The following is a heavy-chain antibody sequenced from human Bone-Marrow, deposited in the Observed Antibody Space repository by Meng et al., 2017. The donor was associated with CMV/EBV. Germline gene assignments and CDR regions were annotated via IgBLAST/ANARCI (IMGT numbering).Heavy chain of an antibody. CDR3: ARDAAPDIVGVFDP. D-gene: IGHD2-15*01. CDR2: ISYDGNNK. V-gene: IGHV3-30-3*01. J-gene: IGHJ5*02. Sequence: GESLKISCAASGFTFSYYAMHWVRQAPGKGLEWVAVISYDGNNKYYADSVKGRFTISRDNSKNTLYLQMNGLRAEDTAVYYCARDAAPDIVGVFDPWGQGTLVTVSS. CDR1: GFTFSYYA.